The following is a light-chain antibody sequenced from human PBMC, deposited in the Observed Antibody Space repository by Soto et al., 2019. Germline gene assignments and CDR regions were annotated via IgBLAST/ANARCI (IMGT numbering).Light chain of an antibody. Sequence: EIVLTQSPDTLSLSPGEGATLSCRASQSVGNSFAWYQQKAGQAPRLLIYDASKRATGVPARFSGSGSGTDLTLTISSLEPEDFAVYSCQQRRNWPLTFGGGTNIEIK. CDR2: DAS. V-gene: IGKV3-11*01. CDR3: QQRRNWPLT. CDR1: QSVGNS. J-gene: IGKJ4*01.